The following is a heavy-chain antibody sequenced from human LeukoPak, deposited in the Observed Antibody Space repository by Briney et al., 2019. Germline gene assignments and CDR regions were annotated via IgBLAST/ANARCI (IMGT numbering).Heavy chain of an antibody. CDR3: ARGRTSRPRITMVRGVQRLDAFDI. D-gene: IGHD3-10*01. J-gene: IGHJ3*02. Sequence: SETLSLTCTVSGGSISSYYWSWIRQPPGKGLEWIGYFYYSGSTNYNPSLKSRVTISVDTSKNQFSLKLSSVTAADTAVYYCARGRTSRPRITMVRGVQRLDAFDIWGQGTMVTVSS. V-gene: IGHV4-59*12. CDR2: FYYSGST. CDR1: GGSISSYY.